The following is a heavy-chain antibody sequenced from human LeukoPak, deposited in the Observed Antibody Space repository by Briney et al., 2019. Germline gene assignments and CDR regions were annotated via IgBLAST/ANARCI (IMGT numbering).Heavy chain of an antibody. J-gene: IGHJ5*02. Sequence: GGSLRLSCAASGFTVSSNFMSWVRQAPGKGLEWVSVIYPGGSTFYADSVKGRFTISRDNAKNSLYLQMNSLRAEDTAVYYCARETAGPTASDWFDPWGQGTLVTVSS. D-gene: IGHD4-17*01. CDR2: IYPGGST. CDR3: ARETAGPTASDWFDP. V-gene: IGHV3-66*01. CDR1: GFTVSSNF.